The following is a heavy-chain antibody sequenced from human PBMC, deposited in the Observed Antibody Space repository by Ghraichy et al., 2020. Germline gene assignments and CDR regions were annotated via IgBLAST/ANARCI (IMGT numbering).Heavy chain of an antibody. J-gene: IGHJ5*02. CDR1: GGSFSDYD. Sequence: SETLSLTCAVYGGSFSDYDWTWIRQPPGKGLEWIGEINDSGSIDYNASLKSRVSISLDTSKNQFSLKLSSVTAAATAVYFCARVVFSNNWTPVHWFDPWGQGTLVIFSS. V-gene: IGHV4-34*01. CDR3: ARVVFSNNWTPVHWFDP. CDR2: INDSGSI. D-gene: IGHD1-1*01.